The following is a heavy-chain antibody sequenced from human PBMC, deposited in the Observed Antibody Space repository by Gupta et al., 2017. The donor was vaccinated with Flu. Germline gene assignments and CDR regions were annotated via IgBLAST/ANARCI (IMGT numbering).Heavy chain of an antibody. CDR1: GFTFDDYT. D-gene: IGHD1-14*01. J-gene: IGHJ3*02. CDR3: AKDLLVEPEAFDI. Sequence: EVQLVESGGELVQPGRSLRLSCAASGFTFDDYTMHWVRQASGKGLEWVSGIDWNGGSTGYADSVKGRFTISRDNAKNSLYLQMNSLRSEDTALYYCAKDLLVEPEAFDIWGQGTMVTVSS. CDR2: IDWNGGST. V-gene: IGHV3-9*01.